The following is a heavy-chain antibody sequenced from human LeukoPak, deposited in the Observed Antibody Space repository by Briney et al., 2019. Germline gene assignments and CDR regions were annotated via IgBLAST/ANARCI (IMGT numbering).Heavy chain of an antibody. CDR2: INWNGDST. CDR1: GFTFDDYG. CDR3: ARERVTTDNYYYMDV. Sequence: GGSLRLSCAASGFTFDDYGMSWVRQAPGKGLEWVSGINWNGDSTVYVDSVKGRFTISRDNAKSSLYLQMNSLRAEDTALFYCARERVTTDNYYYMDVWGKGTTVTVSS. V-gene: IGHV3-20*04. D-gene: IGHD1-26*01. J-gene: IGHJ6*03.